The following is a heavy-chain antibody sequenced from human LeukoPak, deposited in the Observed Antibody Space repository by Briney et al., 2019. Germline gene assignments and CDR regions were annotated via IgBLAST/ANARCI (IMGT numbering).Heavy chain of an antibody. CDR3: PREYSSGWPFDF. V-gene: IGHV3-73*01. J-gene: IGHJ4*02. CDR1: GFTFSDSA. Sequence: GGSLRLSCAASGFTFSDSAIHWVRQATGKGLEWVGRIRSKADTYATTYGASLKGRFTISRDDSRNRAYLQMSSLRTEDTAVYYCPREYSSGWPFDFWGQGTLVTVSS. CDR2: IRSKADTYAT. D-gene: IGHD6-19*01.